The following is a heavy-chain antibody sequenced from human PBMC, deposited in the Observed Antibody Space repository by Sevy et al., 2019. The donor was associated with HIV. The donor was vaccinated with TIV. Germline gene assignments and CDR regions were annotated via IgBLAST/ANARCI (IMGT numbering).Heavy chain of an antibody. V-gene: IGHV3-30*04. J-gene: IGHJ4*02. CDR1: GFTFSDYA. Sequence: GGSLRLSCAASGFTFSDYAMHWVRQAPGKGLEWVAVISYDGRNNKYNADSVKGRFTISRDNSKNTLYLQMNSLRAEDTAIYYCARDRGELLNSAFDYWGQGTLVTVSS. CDR2: ISYDGRNNK. CDR3: ARDRGELLNSAFDY. D-gene: IGHD1-26*01.